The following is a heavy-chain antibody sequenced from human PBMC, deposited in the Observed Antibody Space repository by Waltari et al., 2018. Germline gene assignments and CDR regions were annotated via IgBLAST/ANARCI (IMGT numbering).Heavy chain of an antibody. CDR3: ATSGWYCFDY. J-gene: IGHJ4*02. Sequence: EVQLVESGGGVVQPGGSRGHCCAASGCTIGSLWMNGVRQTPGKGLEWVAGIKQDGSEKYYADSVKGRFTISRDNAKNSLYLQMNSLRAEDTAVYYCATSGWYCFDYWGQGTLVTVSS. V-gene: IGHV3-7*01. CDR1: GCTIGSLW. CDR2: IKQDGSEK. D-gene: IGHD6-19*01.